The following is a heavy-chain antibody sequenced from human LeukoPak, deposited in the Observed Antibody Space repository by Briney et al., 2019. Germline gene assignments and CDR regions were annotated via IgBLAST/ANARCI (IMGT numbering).Heavy chain of an antibody. Sequence: GGSLRLSCAASGFTFSSCSMNWVRQAPGKGLEWVSSISSSSSYIYYADSVKGRFTISRDNAKNSLYLQMNSLRAEDTAVYYCARWRSSPQYYFDYWGQGTLVTVSS. D-gene: IGHD6-13*01. CDR2: ISSSSSYI. V-gene: IGHV3-21*01. J-gene: IGHJ4*02. CDR1: GFTFSSCS. CDR3: ARWRSSPQYYFDY.